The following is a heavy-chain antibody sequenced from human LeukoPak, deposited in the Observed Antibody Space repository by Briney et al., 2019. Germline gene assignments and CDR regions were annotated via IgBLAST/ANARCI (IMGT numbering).Heavy chain of an antibody. V-gene: IGHV4-38-2*01. CDR1: GYSISSGYY. CDR2: IYHSGST. D-gene: IGHD5-18*01. CDR3: VGGYSYGNHAFDI. J-gene: IGHJ3*02. Sequence: PSETLSLTCAVSGYSISSGYYWGWIRPPPGKGLEWIGSIYHSGSTYYNPSLKSRVTISVDTSKNQFSLKLSSVTAADTAVYYCVGGYSYGNHAFDIWGQGTMVTVSS.